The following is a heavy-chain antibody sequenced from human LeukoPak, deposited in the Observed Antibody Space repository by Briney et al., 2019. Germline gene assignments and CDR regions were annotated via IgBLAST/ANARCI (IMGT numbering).Heavy chain of an antibody. CDR2: IYYSGST. CDR3: ARSGFWSGYHPKNWFDP. CDR1: GGSISSYY. Sequence: SETLSLTCTVSGGSISSYYWSWIRQPPGKGLEWIGYIYYSGSTNYNPSLKSRVTISVDTSKNQFSLKLSSVTAADTAVYYCARSGFWSGYHPKNWFDPWGQGTLVTVSS. J-gene: IGHJ5*02. V-gene: IGHV4-59*01. D-gene: IGHD3-3*01.